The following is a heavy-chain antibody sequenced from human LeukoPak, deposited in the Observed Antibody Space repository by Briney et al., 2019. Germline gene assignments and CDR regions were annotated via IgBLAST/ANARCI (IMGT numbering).Heavy chain of an antibody. J-gene: IGHJ4*02. Sequence: TGGSLRLSCAASKFTFSNYGMTWVRQAPGNGLEWLSAVSGSGDNTYYADSVKGRFTISRDNSKDTVYLEMKTLRAEDTAVYYCAKSQGSSWQIFDYWGQGTLVTVSS. CDR1: KFTFSNYG. V-gene: IGHV3-23*01. CDR3: AKSQGSSWQIFDY. D-gene: IGHD6-13*01. CDR2: VSGSGDNT.